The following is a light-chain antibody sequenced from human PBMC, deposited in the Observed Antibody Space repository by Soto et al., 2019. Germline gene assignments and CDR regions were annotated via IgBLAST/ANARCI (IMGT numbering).Light chain of an antibody. CDR3: QQSYSTPLT. J-gene: IGKJ4*01. Sequence: DIQMTQSPSALSASVGDRVTITCRASQSIKTWLAWYQRKPGRAPNLLIYDASSLQSGVPSRFSGSGSGTDFTLTISSLQPEDFATYYCQQSYSTPLTFGGGTKVDI. CDR2: DAS. V-gene: IGKV1-39*01. CDR1: QSIKTW.